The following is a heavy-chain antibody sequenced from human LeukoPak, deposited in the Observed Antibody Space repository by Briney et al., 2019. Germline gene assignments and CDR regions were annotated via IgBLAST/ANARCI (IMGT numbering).Heavy chain of an antibody. J-gene: IGHJ6*02. CDR2: IRQDETDK. CDR3: ARDRCSGGSCYGYYYGMDV. Sequence: GGSLRLSCAASGFPFSKNGMHWVRQAPGKGLEWVAYIRQDETDKYYAVSVKGRFTISRDTRKNMLYLQMNSLRAEDTAVYYCARDRCSGGSCYGYYYGMDVWGQGTTVTVSS. CDR1: GFPFSKNG. D-gene: IGHD2-15*01. V-gene: IGHV3-30*02.